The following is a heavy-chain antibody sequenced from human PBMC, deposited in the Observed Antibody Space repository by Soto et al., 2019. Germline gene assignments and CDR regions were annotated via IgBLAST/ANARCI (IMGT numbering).Heavy chain of an antibody. Sequence: SVKVSCKASGGTFSSYAISWVRQAPGQGLEWMGGIIPIFGTANYAQKFQGRVTITADESTSTAYMELSSLRSEDTAVYYCARMYYYGSGSYYNRVPYFDYWGQGTLVTVSS. CDR1: GGTFSSYA. D-gene: IGHD3-10*01. J-gene: IGHJ4*02. V-gene: IGHV1-69*13. CDR2: IIPIFGTA. CDR3: ARMYYYGSGSYYNRVPYFDY.